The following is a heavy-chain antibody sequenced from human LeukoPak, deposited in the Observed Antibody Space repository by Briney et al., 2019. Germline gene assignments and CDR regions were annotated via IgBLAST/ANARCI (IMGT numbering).Heavy chain of an antibody. Sequence: SQTLSLTCTVSTASPGGYYWTCIRQSPGRGREWIGYMYYSGSTYYNPTLKSRVTISGDKSKNQFSLKETSVTAADTAVYYCARMGGGYEFDLWGQGTLVTVSS. CDR3: ARMGGGYEFDL. D-gene: IGHD5-12*01. CDR1: TASPGGYY. J-gene: IGHJ5*02. V-gene: IGHV4-59*01. CDR2: MYYSGST.